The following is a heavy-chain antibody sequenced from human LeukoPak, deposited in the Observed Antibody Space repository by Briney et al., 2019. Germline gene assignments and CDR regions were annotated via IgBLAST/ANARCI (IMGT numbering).Heavy chain of an antibody. J-gene: IGHJ4*02. D-gene: IGHD6-6*01. V-gene: IGHV4-59*01. Sequence: SETLSITCAVSGGSISRYYWSWIRQPPGKGLEWIGYIYYSGSTNYNPSLKSRVTISVDTSKSQFSLKLSSVTAADTAVYYCAGQGSSSSPVDYWGQGTLVTVSS. CDR1: GGSISRYY. CDR3: AGQGSSSSPVDY. CDR2: IYYSGST.